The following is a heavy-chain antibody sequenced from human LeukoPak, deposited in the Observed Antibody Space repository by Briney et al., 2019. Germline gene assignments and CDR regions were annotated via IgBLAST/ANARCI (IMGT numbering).Heavy chain of an antibody. CDR1: GDSVSSNSAA. CDR2: TYYRSKWYN. J-gene: IGHJ4*02. V-gene: IGHV6-1*01. Sequence: SQTLPLTCAISGDSVSSNSAAWNWIRQSPSRGLEWLGRTYYRSKWYNDYALSVKSRITINPDTSKNQFSLQVNSMTPEDTAVYYCARGKRCYYDSSGYSDFDYWGQGTLVTVSS. CDR3: ARGKRCYYDSSGYSDFDY. D-gene: IGHD3-22*01.